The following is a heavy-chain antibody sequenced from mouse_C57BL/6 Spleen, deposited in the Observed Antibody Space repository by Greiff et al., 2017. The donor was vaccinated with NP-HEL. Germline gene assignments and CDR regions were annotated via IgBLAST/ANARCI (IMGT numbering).Heavy chain of an antibody. V-gene: IGHV5-9-1*02. CDR1: GFTFSSYA. Sequence: EVKLVESGEGLVKPGGSLKLSCAASGFTFSSYAMSWVRQTPEKRLEWVAYISSGGDYIYYADTVKGRCTISRDNARNTLYLQMSSLKSEDTAMYYCTRDSLYYDDQYYYAMDYWGQGTSVTFSS. CDR2: ISSGGDYI. J-gene: IGHJ4*01. CDR3: TRDSLYYDDQYYYAMDY. D-gene: IGHD2-13*01.